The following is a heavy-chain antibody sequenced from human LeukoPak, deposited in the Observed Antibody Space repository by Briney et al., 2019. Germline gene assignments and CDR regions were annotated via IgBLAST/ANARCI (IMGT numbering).Heavy chain of an antibody. CDR3: ASGYGDYWFDP. Sequence: SETLSLTCTVSGGSISRDFWSWIRQPPGKGLEWIGYIYYTGSTNYNPSLKSRVTISIDTPKNQFSLRLSSVTAADTAVYYCASGYGDYWFDPWGQGTLVTVSS. CDR2: IYYTGST. D-gene: IGHD4-17*01. V-gene: IGHV4-59*01. J-gene: IGHJ5*02. CDR1: GGSISRDF.